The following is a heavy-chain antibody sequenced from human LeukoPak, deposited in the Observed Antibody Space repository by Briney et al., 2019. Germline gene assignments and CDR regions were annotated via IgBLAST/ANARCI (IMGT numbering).Heavy chain of an antibody. V-gene: IGHV1-69*04. J-gene: IGHJ6*02. CDR1: GGTFSSYA. CDR3: ARDSPPYCSSTSCLYYYYGMDV. Sequence: SVKVSCKASGGTFSSYAISWVRQAPGQGLEWMGRIIPIFGIANYAQKFQGRVTITADKATSTAYMELSSLRSEDTAVYYCARDSPPYCSSTSCLYYYYGMDVWGQGTTVTVSS. CDR2: IIPIFGIA. D-gene: IGHD2-2*01.